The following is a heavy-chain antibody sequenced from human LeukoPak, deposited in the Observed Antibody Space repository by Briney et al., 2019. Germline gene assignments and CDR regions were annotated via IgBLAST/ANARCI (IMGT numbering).Heavy chain of an antibody. J-gene: IGHJ4*02. V-gene: IGHV4-34*01. CDR2: INHSGST. CDR3: AMFGSGSYYASDY. CDR1: GGSISSYY. D-gene: IGHD3-10*01. Sequence: SETLSLTCTVSGGSISSYYWSWIRQPAGKGLEWIGEINHSGSTNYNPSLKSRVTISVDTSKNQFSLKLSSVTAADTAVYYCAMFGSGSYYASDYWGQGTLVTVSS.